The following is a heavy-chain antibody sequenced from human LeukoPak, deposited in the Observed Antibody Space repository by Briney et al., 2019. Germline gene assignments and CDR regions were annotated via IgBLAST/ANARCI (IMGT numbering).Heavy chain of an antibody. J-gene: IGHJ6*02. Sequence: ASVKVSCKASGYTFTSYAMHWVRQAPGQRLEWMGWINAGNGNTKYSQKFQGRVTITRDTSASTAYMELSSLRSEDTAVYYCARDPLSGYDHYYYYGMDVWGQGTTVTVSS. CDR1: GYTFTSYA. V-gene: IGHV1-3*01. CDR2: INAGNGNT. CDR3: ARDPLSGYDHYYYYGMDV. D-gene: IGHD5-12*01.